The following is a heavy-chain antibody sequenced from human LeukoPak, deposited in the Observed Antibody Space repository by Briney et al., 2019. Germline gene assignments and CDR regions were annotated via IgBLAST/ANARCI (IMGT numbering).Heavy chain of an antibody. V-gene: IGHV4-39*01. D-gene: IGHD3-10*01. CDR2: IYYSGST. CDR1: GGSISSSSYY. J-gene: IGHJ4*02. CDR3: AVPPTYYYGSGSSSDDHYFDY. Sequence: SETLSLTCTVSGGSISSSSYYWGWIRQPPGKGLEWIGSIYYSGSTYYNPSLKSRVTISVDTSKNQFSLKLSSVTAADTAVYYCAVPPTYYYGSGSSSDDHYFDYWGQGTLVTVSS.